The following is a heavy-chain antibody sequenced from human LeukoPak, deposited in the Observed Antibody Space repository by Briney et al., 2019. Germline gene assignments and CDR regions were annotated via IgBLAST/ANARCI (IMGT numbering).Heavy chain of an antibody. CDR3: ARGRIVVVPAAFIH. CDR1: DGSFSGYY. CDR2: INHTGST. Sequence: KPSETLSLTCAVYDGSFSGYYWSWIRQPPGKGLEWIGEINHTGSTNHNPSLKSRVTISVDTSKNQFSLKLSSVTAADTAVYYCARGRIVVVPAAFIHWGQGTLVTVSS. D-gene: IGHD2-2*01. J-gene: IGHJ4*02. V-gene: IGHV4-34*01.